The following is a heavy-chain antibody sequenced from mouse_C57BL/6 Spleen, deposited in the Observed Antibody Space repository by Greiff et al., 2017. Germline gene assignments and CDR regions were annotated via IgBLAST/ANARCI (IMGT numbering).Heavy chain of an antibody. V-gene: IGHV5-6*02. Sequence: DVMLVESGGDLVKPGGSLKLSCAASGFTFSSYGMSWVRQTPDKRLEWVGTISSGGSYTYYPDSVKGRFTISRDNAKNTLYLQMSSLKSEDTAMYYCARVNYDYAMDYWGQGTSVTVSS. D-gene: IGHD2-1*01. J-gene: IGHJ4*01. CDR2: ISSGGSYT. CDR1: GFTFSSYG. CDR3: ARVNYDYAMDY.